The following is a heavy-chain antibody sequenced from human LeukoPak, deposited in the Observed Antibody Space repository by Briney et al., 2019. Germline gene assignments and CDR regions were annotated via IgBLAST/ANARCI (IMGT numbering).Heavy chain of an antibody. CDR2: IYYSGST. CDR1: GGSISSYY. J-gene: IGHJ4*02. D-gene: IGHD5-18*01. CDR3: ARSSGYSYGYSPYYFDY. V-gene: IGHV4-59*01. Sequence: PSETLSLTCTVSGGSISSYYWSWIRQPPGKGLEWIGYIYYSGSTNYNPSLKSRVTISVDTSKNQFSLKLSSVTAADTAVYYCARSSGYSYGYSPYYFDYWGQGTLVTVSS.